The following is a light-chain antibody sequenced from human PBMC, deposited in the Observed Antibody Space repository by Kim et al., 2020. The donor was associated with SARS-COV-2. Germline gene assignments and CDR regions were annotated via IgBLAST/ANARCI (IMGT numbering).Light chain of an antibody. CDR1: QGVSTW. J-gene: IGKJ5*01. Sequence: DIQMTQSPSSLSASVGDRVTITCRASQGVSTWLAWYQQKPGQAPKLLISDASSLQSGVPSRFSGSGSGTDFTLTISTLQPEDFATYFCQQGNSFPSFTFGQGTRLEIK. CDR3: QQGNSFPSFT. V-gene: IGKV1-12*02. CDR2: DAS.